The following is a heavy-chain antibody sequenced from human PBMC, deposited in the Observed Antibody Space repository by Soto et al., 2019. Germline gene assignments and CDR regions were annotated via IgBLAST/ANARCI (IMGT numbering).Heavy chain of an antibody. CDR3: ARDTPPYYYDSSGYLTY. CDR1: GLTFSSYS. J-gene: IGHJ4*02. Sequence: PGGSLRLSCAASGLTFSSYSMNWVRQAPGKGLEWVSSISSSSSYIYYADSVKGRFTISRDNAKNSLYLQMNSLRAEDTAVYYCARDTPPYYYDSSGYLTYWGQGTLVTSPQ. V-gene: IGHV3-21*01. D-gene: IGHD3-22*01. CDR2: ISSSSSYI.